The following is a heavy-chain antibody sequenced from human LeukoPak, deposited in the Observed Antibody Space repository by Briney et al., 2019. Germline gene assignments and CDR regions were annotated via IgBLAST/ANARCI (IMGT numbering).Heavy chain of an antibody. CDR3: ARARAAPGYYYYYYYMDV. CDR2: IKQDGSEK. V-gene: IGHV3-7*01. Sequence: SGGSLRLSCAASGFTFSSYWMSWVRQAPGKGLEWVANIKQDGSEKYYVDSVKGRLTISRDNAKNSLYLQMNSLRAEDTAVYYCARARAAPGYYYYYYYMDVWGKGTTVTVSS. D-gene: IGHD6-6*01. CDR1: GFTFSSYW. J-gene: IGHJ6*03.